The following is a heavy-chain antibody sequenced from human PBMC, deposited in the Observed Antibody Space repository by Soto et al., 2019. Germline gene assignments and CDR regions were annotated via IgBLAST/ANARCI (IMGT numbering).Heavy chain of an antibody. V-gene: IGHV1-46*01. CDR3: AREKYYYDSSGYDKQYYFDY. D-gene: IGHD3-22*01. J-gene: IGHJ4*02. CDR1: GYTFTSYY. Sequence: GASVKVSCKASGYTFTSYYMHWVRQAPGQGLEWMGIINPSGGSTSYAQKFQGRVTMTRDTSTSTVYMELSSLRSEDTAVYYCAREKYYYDSSGYDKQYYFDYWGQGTLVTVSS. CDR2: INPSGGST.